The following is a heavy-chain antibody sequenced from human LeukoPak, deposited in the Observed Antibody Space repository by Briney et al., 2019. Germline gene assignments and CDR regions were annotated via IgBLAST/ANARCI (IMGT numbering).Heavy chain of an antibody. Sequence: PGGSLRLSCAASGFTFSSYSMNWVRQAPGKGLEWVSGISGSGANTYYAGSVKGRFTVSRDNSKNTLFLQMNSLRAEDTAVYYCATEKGDSPDYWGQGTLVTVSS. D-gene: IGHD2-21*01. V-gene: IGHV3-23*01. J-gene: IGHJ4*02. CDR1: GFTFSSYS. CDR2: ISGSGANT. CDR3: ATEKGDSPDY.